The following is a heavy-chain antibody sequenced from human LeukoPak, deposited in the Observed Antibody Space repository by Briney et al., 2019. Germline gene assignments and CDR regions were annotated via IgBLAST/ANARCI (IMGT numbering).Heavy chain of an antibody. D-gene: IGHD6-13*01. Sequence: GGSLRLSCVASGFSFRAYEMNWVRQAPGKELEWVSYIASSGTTIYYADSARGRFTISRDNAKDSLYLQLNSLRAEDTAVYYCTREEYSSSWYGSGMDVWGQGTTVTVSS. CDR3: TREEYSSSWYGSGMDV. CDR2: IASSGTTI. J-gene: IGHJ6*02. V-gene: IGHV3-48*03. CDR1: GFSFRAYE.